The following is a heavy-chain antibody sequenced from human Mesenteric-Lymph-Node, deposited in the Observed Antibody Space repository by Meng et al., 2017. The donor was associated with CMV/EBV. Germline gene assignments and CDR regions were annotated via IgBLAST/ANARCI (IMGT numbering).Heavy chain of an antibody. CDR2: INHSGST. J-gene: IGHJ4*02. D-gene: IGHD2-2*01. CDR3: ARVLYCSSTSCPDGDY. V-gene: IGHV4-34*01. Sequence: YGGSFSGDYWSWIRQPPGKKLEWIGEINHSGSTNCNPSLQSRVTISVDTSKNQFSLKLSSVTAADTAVYYCARVLYCSSTSCPDGDYWGQGTLVTVSS. CDR1: GGSFSGDY.